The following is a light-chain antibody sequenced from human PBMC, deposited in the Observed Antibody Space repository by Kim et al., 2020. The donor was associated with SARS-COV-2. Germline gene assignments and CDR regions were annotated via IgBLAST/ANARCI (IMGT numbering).Light chain of an antibody. J-gene: IGKJ2*01. CDR3: QQTYRIPYT. CDR2: STS. Sequence: SASVGDRVIITCRTSQTVDTSLNWYRQKPGRAPEALIFSTSSLHSGVTSRFSGSRSGPDFTLTISSLQVEDFATYYCQQTYRIPYTFGQGTKLEI. CDR1: QTVDTS. V-gene: IGKV1-39*01.